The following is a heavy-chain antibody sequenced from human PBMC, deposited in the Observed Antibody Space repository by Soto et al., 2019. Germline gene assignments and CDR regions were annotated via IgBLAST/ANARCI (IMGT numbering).Heavy chain of an antibody. J-gene: IGHJ4*02. V-gene: IGHV3-7*01. CDR3: SRDICGRTTGCVN. CDR2: IGPDGSAK. Sequence: EVQLVESGGDLVQPGGSLRLSCAASGFPFSLYLMSWVRQAPGKGLEWVANIGPDGSAKYYMGFVKGRFTISRDNAKSSLYLQMDSLRVEDTAIYYCSRDICGRTTGCVNWGQGTQVIVSS. D-gene: IGHD3-9*01. CDR1: GFPFSLYL.